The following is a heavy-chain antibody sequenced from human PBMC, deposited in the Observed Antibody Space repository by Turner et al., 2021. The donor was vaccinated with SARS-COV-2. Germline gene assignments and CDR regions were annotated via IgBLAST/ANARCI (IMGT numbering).Heavy chain of an antibody. J-gene: IGHJ4*02. D-gene: IGHD2-15*01. Sequence: QVQLQQWGAGLLKPSETLSLTCAVYGGSVSGYYWTWIRQPPEKGLEWIGEIHPSGTTYHNPSLKGRVTMSVDTSKNQFYLKVSSVTAADTAVYYCAKGDDSRKSGLLWGQGTLVTVSS. V-gene: IGHV4-34*02. CDR2: IHPSGTT. CDR1: GGSVSGYY. CDR3: AKGDDSRKSGLL.